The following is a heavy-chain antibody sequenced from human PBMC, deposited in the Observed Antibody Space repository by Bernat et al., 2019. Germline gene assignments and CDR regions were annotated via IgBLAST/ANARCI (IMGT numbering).Heavy chain of an antibody. V-gene: IGHV3-23*01. CDR2: ISGSGGST. CDR1: GFTFISYA. Sequence: EVQLLESGGGLVQPGGSLRLPCAASGFTFISYAMSWVRQAPGKGLEWASAISGSGGSTYYAYSVKGRFTISRDNPKNTLYLQMKSLRAEDTAVYYCGTGDYSVFDYWGQGTLVTVSS. CDR3: GTGDYSVFDY. J-gene: IGHJ4*02. D-gene: IGHD4-17*01.